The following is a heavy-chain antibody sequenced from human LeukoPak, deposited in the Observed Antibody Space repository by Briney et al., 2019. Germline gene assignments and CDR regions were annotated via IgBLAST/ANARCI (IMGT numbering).Heavy chain of an antibody. Sequence: ASLKISCKTSGYTFTGYYMPWVRQTPGHRLEWMGWITPNRGGTKYTQKIQGTVTMTRDTSISTAYMELSRLRPDDTAVYYCSRSQDIVVVIAAVSLWGQGTLVTVSS. V-gene: IGHV1-2*02. J-gene: IGHJ4*02. D-gene: IGHD2-15*01. CDR3: SRSQDIVVVIAAVSL. CDR1: GYTFTGYY. CDR2: ITPNRGGT.